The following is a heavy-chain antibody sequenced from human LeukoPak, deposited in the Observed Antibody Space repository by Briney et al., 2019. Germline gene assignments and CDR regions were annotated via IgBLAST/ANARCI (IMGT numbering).Heavy chain of an antibody. CDR3: ARVPTLSWYFDP. CDR1: GGSFSGYY. V-gene: IGHV4-34*01. Sequence: PSETLSLTCAVYGGSFSGYYWSWIRQPPGKGLEWIGEINHSGSTNYNPSLKSRVTISVDTSKNQFSLKLSSVTAADTAVYYCARVPTLSWYFDPWGRGTLVTVSS. J-gene: IGHJ2*01. CDR2: INHSGST.